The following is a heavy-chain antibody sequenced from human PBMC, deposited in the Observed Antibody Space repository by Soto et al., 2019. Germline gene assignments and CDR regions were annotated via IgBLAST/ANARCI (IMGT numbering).Heavy chain of an antibody. Sequence: SVKLSCKASGCTFPRSGMSWARPAPGQGCQGVGGLIPAFGTGNYAPKFKGRLTVTEDQSRSPAYLAMSSLRSEDTAVYSCASGGKCSWEVFDLWGPGTLVTVSS. CDR2: LIPAFGTG. V-gene: IGHV1-69*13. CDR1: GCTFPRSG. D-gene: IGHD6-13*01. J-gene: IGHJ5*02. CDR3: ASGGKCSWEVFDL.